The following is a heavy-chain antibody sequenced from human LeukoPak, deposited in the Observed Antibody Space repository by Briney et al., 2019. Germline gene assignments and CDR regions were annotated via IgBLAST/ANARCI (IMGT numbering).Heavy chain of an antibody. J-gene: IGHJ6*03. CDR2: ISYDGSNK. CDR1: GFTFSSYA. CDR3: ARDRSIAAAGYYYYYMDV. V-gene: IGHV3-30*04. Sequence: GGSLRLSCAASGFTFSSYAMHWVRQAPGKGLEWVAVISYDGSNKYYADSVKGRFTISRDNSKNTLYLQMNSLRAEDTSVYFCARDRSIAAAGYYYYYMDVWGKGTTVTVSS. D-gene: IGHD6-13*01.